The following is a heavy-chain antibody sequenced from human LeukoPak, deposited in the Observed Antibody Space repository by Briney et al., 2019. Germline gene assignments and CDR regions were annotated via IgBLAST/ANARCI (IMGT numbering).Heavy chain of an antibody. D-gene: IGHD2/OR15-2a*01. CDR1: GDSITNINFY. V-gene: IGHV4-39*01. Sequence: SETLSLTCTVAGDSITNINFYWGWIRQPPGKGLEWIGNIYGSGITYYNPSLKSRVTMSVHTSHNEFSLRLDSLTAADTAVYYCARHDFFDADAFDIWGQGTMVTASS. CDR2: IYGSGIT. CDR3: ARHDFFDADAFDI. J-gene: IGHJ3*02.